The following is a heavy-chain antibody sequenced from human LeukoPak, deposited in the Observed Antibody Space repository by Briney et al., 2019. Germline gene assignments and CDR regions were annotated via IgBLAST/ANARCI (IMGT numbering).Heavy chain of an antibody. CDR3: ARGLRNSGYDGDY. D-gene: IGHD5-12*01. CDR2: INHSGST. CDR1: GGSFSGYY. J-gene: IGHJ4*02. Sequence: SETLSLTCAVYGGSFSGYYWSWIRQPPGKGLEWIGEINHSGSTNYNPSLKSRVTISVDTSKNQFSLKLSSVTAADTAVYYCARGLRNSGYDGDYWGQGTLVTVSS. V-gene: IGHV4-34*01.